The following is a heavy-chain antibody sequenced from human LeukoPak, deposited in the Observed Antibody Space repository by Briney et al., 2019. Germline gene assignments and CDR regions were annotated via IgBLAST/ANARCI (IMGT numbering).Heavy chain of an antibody. J-gene: IGHJ4*02. D-gene: IGHD2-15*01. V-gene: IGHV3-30*09. Sequence: GGSLRLSCAASGFTFSSYAMHWVRQAPGKGLEWEAVISYDGSNKYYADSVKGRFAISRDNSKNTLYLQMNSLRAEDTALYYCAKAWWNSHLGFDCWGQGTLVTVSS. CDR3: AKAWWNSHLGFDC. CDR2: ISYDGSNK. CDR1: GFTFSSYA.